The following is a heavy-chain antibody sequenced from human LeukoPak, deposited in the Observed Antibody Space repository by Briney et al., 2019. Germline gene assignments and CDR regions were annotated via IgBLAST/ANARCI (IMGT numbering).Heavy chain of an antibody. V-gene: IGHV3-72*01. CDR3: ARDSSGQGDY. CDR1: GFTFSDHY. J-gene: IGHJ4*02. Sequence: GGSLRLSCAASGFTFSDHYIDWVREARGKALEWVGRRKNKSNHYITQYAAFVQDKLTISSHNSTKSVYVQIKRLKPECASVYYCARDSSGQGDYWGQGTLVTVSS. D-gene: IGHD3-22*01. CDR2: RKNKSNHYIT.